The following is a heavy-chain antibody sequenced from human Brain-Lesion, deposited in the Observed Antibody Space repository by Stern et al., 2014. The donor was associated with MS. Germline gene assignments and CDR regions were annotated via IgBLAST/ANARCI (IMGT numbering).Heavy chain of an antibody. V-gene: IGHV3-33*01. J-gene: IGHJ4*02. CDR1: GFTFSSYG. CDR2: AWYDGSTA. D-gene: IGHD5-24*01. Sequence: DQLVESGGGAVQPGTSLRLSCAASGFTFSSYGMHWVRQAPGKGLEWVALAWYDGSTAYYTNSVKGRFTISRDNSKNTLSLQMNSLTAEDTAVYYCARGHIPYAYNYLFDYWGQGTLVTVSS. CDR3: ARGHIPYAYNYLFDY.